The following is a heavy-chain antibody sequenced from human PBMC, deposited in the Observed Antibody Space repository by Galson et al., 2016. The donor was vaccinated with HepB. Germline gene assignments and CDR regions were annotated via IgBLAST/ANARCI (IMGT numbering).Heavy chain of an antibody. CDR1: SGSISSDY. J-gene: IGHJ4*02. V-gene: IGHV4-59*01. Sequence: SETLSLTCTVSSGSISSDYWAWIRQPPGKGLEWIAYIHYSGSTNYNPSLKSRLTISVDTSKNQFSLTLSSVTAADTAVYYCASGSRSYFDYWGQGTLVTVSS. D-gene: IGHD3-10*01. CDR2: IHYSGST. CDR3: ASGSRSYFDY.